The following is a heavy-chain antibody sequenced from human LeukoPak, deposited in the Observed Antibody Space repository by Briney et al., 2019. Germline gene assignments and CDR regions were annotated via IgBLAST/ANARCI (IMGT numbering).Heavy chain of an antibody. Sequence: PGGSLRLSCAASGFTFSDAWMSWVRQAPGKGLEWVGCIKSKTDGGTTDYAAPVKGRFTISRDDSKNTLYLQMNSLKTEDTAVYYCTTRGGSFSIFDYWGQGTLVTVSS. J-gene: IGHJ4*02. CDR1: GFTFSDAW. CDR2: IKSKTDGGTT. V-gene: IGHV3-15*01. CDR3: TTRGGSFSIFDY. D-gene: IGHD1-26*01.